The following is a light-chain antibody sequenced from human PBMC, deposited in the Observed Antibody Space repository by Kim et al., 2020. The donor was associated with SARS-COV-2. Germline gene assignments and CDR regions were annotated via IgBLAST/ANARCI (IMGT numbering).Light chain of an antibody. CDR3: QAWDSSTYV. CDR2: EDN. CDR1: KLGNTF. J-gene: IGLJ1*01. V-gene: IGLV3-1*01. Sequence: SSELTQPPSMSVSPGQTASITCSGDKLGNTFASWYQQKPGQSPVLVIFEDNRRPSGILERFSGSKSGNTATLTITGTQPLDEADYYCQAWDSSTYVFGPGTKVTVL.